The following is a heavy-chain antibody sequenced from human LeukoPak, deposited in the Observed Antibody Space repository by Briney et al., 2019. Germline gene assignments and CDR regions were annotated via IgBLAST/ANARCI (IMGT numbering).Heavy chain of an antibody. J-gene: IGHJ4*02. V-gene: IGHV4-59*01. Sequence: SETLSLTCTVSGGSISSYYWSWIRQPPGKGLEWIGYIYYSGSTNYKPSLKSRVTISVDTSKNQFSLKLSSVTAADTAVYYCARVRTGTTVIRSYYFDYWGQGTLVTVSS. CDR2: IYYSGST. CDR1: GGSISSYY. D-gene: IGHD1-7*01. CDR3: ARVRTGTTVIRSYYFDY.